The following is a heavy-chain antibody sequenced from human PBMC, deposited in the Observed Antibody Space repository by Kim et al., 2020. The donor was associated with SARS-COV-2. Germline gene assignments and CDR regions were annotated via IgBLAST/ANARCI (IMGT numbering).Heavy chain of an antibody. Sequence: SETLSLTCTVSGGSISSSSYYWGWIRQPPGKGLEWIGSIYYSGSTYYNPSLKSRVTISVDTSKNQFSLKLSSVTAADTAVYYCARHRTIHYYGSGLLLGYGMDVWGQGTTVTVSS. J-gene: IGHJ6*02. V-gene: IGHV4-39*01. CDR3: ARHRTIHYYGSGLLLGYGMDV. D-gene: IGHD3-10*01. CDR2: IYYSGST. CDR1: GGSISSSSYY.